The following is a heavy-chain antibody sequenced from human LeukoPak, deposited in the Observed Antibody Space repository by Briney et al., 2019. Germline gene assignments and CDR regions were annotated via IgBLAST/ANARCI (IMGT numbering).Heavy chain of an antibody. Sequence: SETLSLTCAVYGGSFSGYYWSWIRQPPGKRLEWIGEINHSGSTNYNPSLKSRVTISVDTSKNQFSLKLSSVTAADTAVYYCARGTYYYDSSGPYYFDYWGQGTLVTVSS. CDR2: INHSGST. J-gene: IGHJ4*02. CDR1: GGSFSGYY. V-gene: IGHV4-34*01. CDR3: ARGTYYYDSSGPYYFDY. D-gene: IGHD3-22*01.